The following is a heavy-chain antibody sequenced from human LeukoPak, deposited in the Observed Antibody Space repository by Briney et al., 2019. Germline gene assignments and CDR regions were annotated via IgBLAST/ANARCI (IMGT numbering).Heavy chain of an antibody. D-gene: IGHD3-22*01. CDR2: IFTSGST. V-gene: IGHV4-4*07. Sequence: SETLSLTCTVSGASISSYYWSWIRQTAGKGLEWIGRIFTSGSTNYNPSLKSRVTMSVDTSKNQFSLKLSSVTAADTAVYYCARIYYYDSSGYYGVDYWGQGTLVTVSS. J-gene: IGHJ4*02. CDR3: ARIYYYDSSGYYGVDY. CDR1: GASISSYY.